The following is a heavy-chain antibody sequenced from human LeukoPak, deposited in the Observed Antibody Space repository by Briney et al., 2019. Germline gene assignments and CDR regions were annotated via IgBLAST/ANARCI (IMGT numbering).Heavy chain of an antibody. J-gene: IGHJ4*02. D-gene: IGHD2-2*01. Sequence: KPGGSLRLSCAASGFTFSSYSMSWVRQAPGKGLEWVSGISGSGGSTDYADSVKGRFTISRDNSKNTLYLQMNSLRVEDPAVYYCAKDPGYQVVYCFDYWGQGTLVTVSS. CDR3: AKDPGYQVVYCFDY. CDR1: GFTFSSYS. V-gene: IGHV3-23*01. CDR2: ISGSGGST.